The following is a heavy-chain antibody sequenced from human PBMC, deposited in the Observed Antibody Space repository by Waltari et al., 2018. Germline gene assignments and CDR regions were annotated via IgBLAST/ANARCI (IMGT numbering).Heavy chain of an antibody. Sequence: QVQLQQWGAGLLKPSETLSLTCAVYGGSFSGYYWSWIRQPPGKGLEWIGEINHSGSTNDNPSLKSRVTISVDTSKNQFSLKLSSVTAADTAVYYCARAPWGAAAGRKLYFQHWGQGTLVTVSS. D-gene: IGHD6-13*01. CDR3: ARAPWGAAAGRKLYFQH. CDR2: INHSGST. J-gene: IGHJ1*01. V-gene: IGHV4-34*01. CDR1: GGSFSGYY.